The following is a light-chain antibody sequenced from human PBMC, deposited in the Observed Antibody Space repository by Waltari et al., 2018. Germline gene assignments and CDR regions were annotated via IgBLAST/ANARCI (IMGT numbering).Light chain of an antibody. CDR1: ALPKQY. J-gene: IGLJ2*01. CDR3: QSGDNSGTNRVL. CDR2: KDR. Sequence: SSELTQPPSVSVSPGQTARITCSGDALPKQYVYWYQQKSGQAPILVMYKDRERPSGIPERFSGSSSGTTVTLTISGVQAEDEADYHCQSGDNSGTNRVLFGGGTKLTVL. V-gene: IGLV3-25*03.